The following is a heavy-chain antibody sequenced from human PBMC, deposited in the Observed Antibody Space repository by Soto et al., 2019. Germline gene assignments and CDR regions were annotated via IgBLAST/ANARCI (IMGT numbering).Heavy chain of an antibody. V-gene: IGHV3-30*18. D-gene: IGHD6-19*01. CDR1: GFTFSSYG. Sequence: QVQLVESGGGVVQPGRSLRLSCAASGFTFSSYGMHWVRQAPGKGLEWVAVISYDGSNKYYADSVKGRFTISRDNSKNTLYLQMNSLRAEDTAVYYCAKDRGVGYSSGPNWFDPWGQGTLVTVSS. CDR3: AKDRGVGYSSGPNWFDP. CDR2: ISYDGSNK. J-gene: IGHJ5*02.